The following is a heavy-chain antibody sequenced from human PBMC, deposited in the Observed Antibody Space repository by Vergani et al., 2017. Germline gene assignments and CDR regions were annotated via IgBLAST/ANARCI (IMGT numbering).Heavy chain of an antibody. V-gene: IGHV3-30*01. CDR2: IAYDGSNK. J-gene: IGHJ4*02. CDR3: ARDPDQWVRNDCWSGYLDY. CDR1: GFTFSSYA. D-gene: IGHD3-3*01. Sequence: QVQLVESGGGLVQPGRSLRLSCAASGFTFSSYAMHWVRQAPGTGLEWAAVIAYDGSNKDYADPVKGRFTLSRDNSKNTLYLQMNSLRAEDTAVNYWARDPDQWVRNDCWSGYLDYWGQGTLVTVSS.